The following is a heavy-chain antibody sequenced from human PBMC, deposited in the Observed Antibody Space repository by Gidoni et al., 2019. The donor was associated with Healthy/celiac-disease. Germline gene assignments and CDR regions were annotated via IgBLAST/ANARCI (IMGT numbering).Heavy chain of an antibody. Sequence: EVQLVQAGAEVKQPGESLKISCTGSGYSFTNYWLGWVRQMPGKGLGWMGMIYPGGSDNRYSPSFPGQVTISADKSINTADLQWSSLKAAGTAVSYCARAGYCSGGSCYPTSFDYWGQGTLVTVSS. D-gene: IGHD2-15*01. CDR2: IYPGGSDN. V-gene: IGHV5-51*01. J-gene: IGHJ4*02. CDR1: GYSFTNYW. CDR3: ARAGYCSGGSCYPTSFDY.